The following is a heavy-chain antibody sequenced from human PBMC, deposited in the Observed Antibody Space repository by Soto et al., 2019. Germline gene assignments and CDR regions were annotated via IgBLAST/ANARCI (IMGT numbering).Heavy chain of an antibody. V-gene: IGHV4-39*07. Sequence: SETLSLTCTVSGGSISSGRYYWSWVRQYPGEALEWIGSIYYSGSTYYNPSLKSRVTISVDTSKNQFSLKLSSVTAADTAVYYCARAHYGDYGYGMDVWGQGTTVTVSS. D-gene: IGHD4-17*01. CDR1: GGSISSGRYY. CDR3: ARAHYGDYGYGMDV. J-gene: IGHJ6*02. CDR2: IYYSGST.